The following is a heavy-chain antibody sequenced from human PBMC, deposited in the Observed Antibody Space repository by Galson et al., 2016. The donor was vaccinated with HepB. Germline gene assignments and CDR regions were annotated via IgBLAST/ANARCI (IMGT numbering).Heavy chain of an antibody. J-gene: IGHJ5*02. CDR3: ACGGEPSWFDP. D-gene: IGHD2-21*01. V-gene: IGHV4-31*08. CDR2: IYYVGRT. Sequence: TLSLTCTVSGGSISSGGYYWSWIRQRPGQGLEWIGYIYYVGRTYYNPSLKSRITMSIDTSQNHLSLNVNSVTAADTAVYYCACGGEPSWFDPWGQGTLVTVPS. CDR1: GGSISSGGYY.